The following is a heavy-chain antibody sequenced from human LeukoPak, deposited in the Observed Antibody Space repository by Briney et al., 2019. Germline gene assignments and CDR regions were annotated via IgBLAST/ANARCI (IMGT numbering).Heavy chain of an antibody. CDR3: AKPQGGGSSDWRFDL. V-gene: IGHV1-2*06. J-gene: IGHJ2*01. Sequence: ASVKVSCKASGYTFTGYYMHWVRQAPGQGLEWMGRIDPNSGGTNYAQKFQGRVTMTRDTSISTAYMELTRLRSDDTAVYYCAKPQGGGSSDWRFDLWGRGTLVSVSS. CDR2: IDPNSGGT. CDR1: GYTFTGYY. D-gene: IGHD1-1*01.